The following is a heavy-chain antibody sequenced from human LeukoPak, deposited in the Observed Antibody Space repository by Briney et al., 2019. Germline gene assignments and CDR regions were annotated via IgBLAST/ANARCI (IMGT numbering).Heavy chain of an antibody. CDR1: GFSFGDHA. J-gene: IGHJ4*02. V-gene: IGHV3-49*03. D-gene: IGHD6-13*01. Sequence: SLRLSCTTSGFSFGDHALSWFRQAPGKGPEWVGIIRRNDFGGTTEYAASVKGRFTISRDVSKSIAYLQMNSLKTEDTATYFCTRDWGITSAGPDYWGQGSLVTVSS. CDR3: TRDWGITSAGPDY. CDR2: IRRNDFGGTT.